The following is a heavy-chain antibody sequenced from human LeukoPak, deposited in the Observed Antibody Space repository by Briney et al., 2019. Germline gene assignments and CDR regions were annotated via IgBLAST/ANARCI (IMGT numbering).Heavy chain of an antibody. Sequence: PSQTLSLTCTVSGGSISSGSYYWSWIRQPAGKGLEWIGSIYHSGSTYYNPSLKSRVTISVDTSKNQFSLKLSSVTAADTAVYYCARDSGGSGSSTYYYYMDVWGKGTTVTISS. J-gene: IGHJ6*03. CDR2: IYHSGST. V-gene: IGHV4-61*02. CDR1: GGSISSGSYY. D-gene: IGHD3-10*01. CDR3: ARDSGGSGSSTYYYYMDV.